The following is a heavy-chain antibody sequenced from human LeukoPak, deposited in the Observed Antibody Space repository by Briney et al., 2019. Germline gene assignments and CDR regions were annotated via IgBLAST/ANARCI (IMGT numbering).Heavy chain of an antibody. CDR2: XXAYNGNT. CDR1: GYTXXSXX. Sequence: GASVKVSCKASGYTXXSXXXSXXXXXXGXGXXWXXXXXAYNGNTNYAQKLQGRVTMTTDTSTSTAYMELRSLRSDDTAVYYCVRPITMVREYYYYGMDVWGQGTTVTVSS. V-gene: IGHV1-18*01. J-gene: IGHJ6*02. CDR3: VRPITMVREYYYYGMDV. D-gene: IGHD3-10*01.